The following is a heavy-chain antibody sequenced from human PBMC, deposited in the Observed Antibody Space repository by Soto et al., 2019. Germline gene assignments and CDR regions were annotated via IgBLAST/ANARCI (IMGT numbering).Heavy chain of an antibody. V-gene: IGHV3-33*01. CDR3: ARSPVSWYEFDY. D-gene: IGHD6-13*01. CDR2: IWYDGSNK. J-gene: IGHJ4*02. CDR1: GFTFSSYG. Sequence: GGSLRLSCAASGFTFSSYGMHWVRQAPGKGLEWVAVIWYDGSNKYYADSVKGRFTISRDNSKNTLYLQMNSLRAEDTAVYYCARSPVSWYEFDYWGQGTLVTVS.